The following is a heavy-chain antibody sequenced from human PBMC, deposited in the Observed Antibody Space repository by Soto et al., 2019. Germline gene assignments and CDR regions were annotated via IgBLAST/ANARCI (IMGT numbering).Heavy chain of an antibody. J-gene: IGHJ5*02. D-gene: IGHD6-13*01. CDR1: GGSISSYY. Sequence: SETLSLTCTVSGGSISSYYWSWIRQPPGKGLEWIGYIYYSGSTNYNPSLKSRVTISVDTSKNQFSLKLSSVTAADTAVYYCARRVAAAGNGTNWFDPWGHGTLVTVS. CDR2: IYYSGST. CDR3: ARRVAAAGNGTNWFDP. V-gene: IGHV4-59*08.